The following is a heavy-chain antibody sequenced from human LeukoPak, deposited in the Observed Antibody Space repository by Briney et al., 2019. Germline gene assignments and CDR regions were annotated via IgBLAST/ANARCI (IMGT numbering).Heavy chain of an antibody. V-gene: IGHV3-30-3*01. CDR3: ARDRGIVVVITLDAFDI. CDR1: GFTFSSYA. D-gene: IGHD3-22*01. Sequence: PGGSLRLSCAASGFTFSSYAMHWVRQAPGKGLEWVAVISYDGSNKYYADSVKGRFTISRDNSENTLYLQMNSLRAEDTAVYYCARDRGIVVVITLDAFDIWGQGTMVTVSS. J-gene: IGHJ3*02. CDR2: ISYDGSNK.